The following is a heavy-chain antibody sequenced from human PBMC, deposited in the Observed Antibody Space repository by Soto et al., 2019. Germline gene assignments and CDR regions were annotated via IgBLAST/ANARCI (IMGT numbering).Heavy chain of an antibody. V-gene: IGHV3-9*01. CDR2: ISWNSGSI. CDR3: AKDVSGSSLWGGSDY. Sequence: SLRLSCAASGFTFDDYAMHWVRQAPGKGLEWVSGISWNSGSIGYADSVKGRFTISRDNAKNSLYLQMNSLRAEDTALYYCAKDVSGSSLWGGSDYWGQGTLVTVSS. J-gene: IGHJ4*02. D-gene: IGHD6-6*01. CDR1: GFTFDDYA.